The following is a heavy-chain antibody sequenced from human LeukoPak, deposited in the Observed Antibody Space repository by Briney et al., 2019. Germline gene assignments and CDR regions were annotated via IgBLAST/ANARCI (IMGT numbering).Heavy chain of an antibody. D-gene: IGHD6-19*01. J-gene: IGHJ4*02. Sequence: PGGSLRLSCTASGFTFSSYAMSWVRQAPGKGLEWVSGISGSGVSTYYADSVKGRFSISSDNSKNTLYLQMNSLRAEDTAVYYCARDRSSGWYVYDYWGQGTLATVSS. CDR2: ISGSGVST. V-gene: IGHV3-23*01. CDR1: GFTFSSYA. CDR3: ARDRSSGWYVYDY.